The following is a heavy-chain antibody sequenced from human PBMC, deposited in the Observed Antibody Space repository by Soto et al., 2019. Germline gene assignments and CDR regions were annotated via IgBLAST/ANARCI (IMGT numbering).Heavy chain of an antibody. CDR1: GGSFSGYY. D-gene: IGHD3-22*01. CDR3: ARDTYYRQYYYDSSGYPMGFLF. Sequence: PSENLSLTCTVYGGSFSGYYWSWIRQPPGKGLEWIGEINHSGSTNYNPSLKSRVTISVDTSKNQFSLKLSSVTAADTAVYYCARDTYYRQYYYDSSGYPMGFLFRGQRTLVTGSA. CDR2: INHSGST. J-gene: IGHJ4*02. V-gene: IGHV4-34*01.